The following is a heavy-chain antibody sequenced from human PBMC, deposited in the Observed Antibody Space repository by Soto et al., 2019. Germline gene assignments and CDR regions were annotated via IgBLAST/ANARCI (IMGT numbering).Heavy chain of an antibody. D-gene: IGHD6-13*01. CDR1: GFTFSSYA. CDR3: AKGSVKQQLGSANYYYYYGMDV. CDR2: ISGSGGST. J-gene: IGHJ6*02. V-gene: IGHV3-23*01. Sequence: GGSLRLSCAASGFTFSSYAMSWVRQAPGKGLECVSAISGSGGSTYYADSVKGRFTISRDNSKNTLYLQMNSLRAEDTAVHYCAKGSVKQQLGSANYYYYYGMDVWGQGTTVTVS.